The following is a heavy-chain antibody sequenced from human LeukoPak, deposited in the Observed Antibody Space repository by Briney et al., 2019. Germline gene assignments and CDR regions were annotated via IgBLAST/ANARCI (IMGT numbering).Heavy chain of an antibody. CDR1: GFTVISKY. Sequence: GGSLRLSCAASGFTVISKYMTWVRRAPGKGLEWVSVIYNGGSTYYADSVKGRFTISRDNSKDTLYLQMNSLRAEDTAVYYCAGSSSWYDWFDPWGQGTLVTVSS. J-gene: IGHJ5*02. D-gene: IGHD6-13*01. V-gene: IGHV3-53*01. CDR2: IYNGGST. CDR3: AGSSSWYDWFDP.